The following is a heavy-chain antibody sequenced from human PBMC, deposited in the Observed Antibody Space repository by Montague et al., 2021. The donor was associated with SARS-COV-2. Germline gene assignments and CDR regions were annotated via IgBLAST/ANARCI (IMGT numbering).Heavy chain of an antibody. Sequence: SETLSLTCAVYGESFSGFHWTWIRQPPGKGLEWIGEIDHRGTSNYNPSLKSRVTISMDTSKNQFSLRLNSVTAVDTGVYYCARGHLGTTMVVVVMVGAQFYFDYWGQGRLVTVSS. D-gene: IGHD3-22*01. V-gene: IGHV4-34*01. CDR2: IDHRGTS. CDR1: GESFSGFH. CDR3: ARGHLGTTMVVVVMVGAQFYFDY. J-gene: IGHJ4*02.